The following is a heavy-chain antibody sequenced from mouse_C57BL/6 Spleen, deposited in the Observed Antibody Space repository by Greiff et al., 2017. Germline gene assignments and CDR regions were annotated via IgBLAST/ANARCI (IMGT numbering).Heavy chain of an antibody. CDR2: INPSNGGT. Sequence: QVQLQQPGTELVKPGASVKLSCKASGYTFTSYWMHWVKQRPGQGLEWIGNINPSNGGTNYNEKFKSKATLTVDKSSSTAYMQLSSLTSEDSAVYDSARCCYGSSYVYAIDYWGQGTSVTVSS. J-gene: IGHJ4*01. CDR3: ARCCYGSSYVYAIDY. CDR1: GYTFTSYW. V-gene: IGHV1-53*01. D-gene: IGHD1-1*01.